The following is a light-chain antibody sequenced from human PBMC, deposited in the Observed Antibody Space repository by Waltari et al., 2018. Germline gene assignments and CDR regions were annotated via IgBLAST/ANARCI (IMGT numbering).Light chain of an antibody. CDR1: QSVSSK. J-gene: IGKJ2*01. CDR3: QHYNNGGKA. CDR2: HAS. V-gene: IGKV3-15*01. Sequence: EIVMTQSPATLSVSPGERATLSCRASQSVSSKLAWYQQKPGQAPRLLIYHASTRATGIPDRFSGSGSGTEFTLTISSLQSGDFAVYYCQHYNNGGKAFGQGTKLEIK.